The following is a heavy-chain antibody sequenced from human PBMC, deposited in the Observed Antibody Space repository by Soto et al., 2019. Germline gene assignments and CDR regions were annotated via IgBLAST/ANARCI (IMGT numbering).Heavy chain of an antibody. D-gene: IGHD3-22*01. CDR3: TTKRYYDSSGYYHY. Sequence: PSETLSLTCTVSGGSISSGGYSWSWIRQPPGKGLEWIGYIYHSGSTYYNPSLKSRVTISVDRSKNQFSLKLSSVTAADTAVYYCTTKRYYDSSGYYHYWGQGTLVT. V-gene: IGHV4-30-2*01. CDR1: GGSISSGGYS. J-gene: IGHJ4*02. CDR2: IYHSGST.